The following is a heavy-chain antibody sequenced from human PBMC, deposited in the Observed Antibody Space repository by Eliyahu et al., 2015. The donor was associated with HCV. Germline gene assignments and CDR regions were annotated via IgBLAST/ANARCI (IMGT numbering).Heavy chain of an antibody. V-gene: IGHV3-11*01. D-gene: IGHD2-2*01. CDR1: GFTFSDYY. CDR3: AGRWGGVVVPAAIQETNWFDP. J-gene: IGHJ5*02. CDR2: ISSSGSTI. Sequence: QVQLVESGGGLLKPGGSLRLSCAASGFTFSDYYMSWTRXAPGKGLEGVSYISSSGSTIYYADSVKGRFTISRDNAKNSLYLQMNSLRAEDTAVYYCAGRWGGVVVPAAIQETNWFDPWGQGTLVTVSS.